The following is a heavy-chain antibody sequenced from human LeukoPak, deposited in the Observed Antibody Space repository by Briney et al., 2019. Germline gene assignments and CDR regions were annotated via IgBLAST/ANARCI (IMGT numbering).Heavy chain of an antibody. CDR2: INPSGGST. CDR3: AREEADSSGWYGGWFDP. Sequence: GASVKVSCKASGYTFTSYYMHWVRQAPGQGLEWMGIINPSGGSTSYAQKFQGRVTITTDESTSTAYMELSSLRSEDTAVYYCAREEADSSGWYGGWFDPWGQGTLVTVSS. D-gene: IGHD6-19*01. V-gene: IGHV1-46*01. J-gene: IGHJ5*02. CDR1: GYTFTSYY.